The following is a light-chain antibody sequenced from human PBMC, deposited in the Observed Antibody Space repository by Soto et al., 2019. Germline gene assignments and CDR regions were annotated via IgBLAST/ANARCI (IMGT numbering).Light chain of an antibody. CDR3: QQYYSSPPRT. J-gene: IGKJ2*01. CDR1: QRVLYSSKNKNN. Sequence: DIVMTQSPDSLAVSLGERAPINCKSSQRVLYSSKNKNNLAWYQQKPGQPPKLLIYWASTRESGVPDRFSGSGSGTDFTLTISSLQAEDVAVYYCQQYYSSPPRTFGQGTKLEIK. CDR2: WAS. V-gene: IGKV4-1*01.